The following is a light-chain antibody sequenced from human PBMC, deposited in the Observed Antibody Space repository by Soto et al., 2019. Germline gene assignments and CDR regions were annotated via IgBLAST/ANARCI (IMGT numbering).Light chain of an antibody. CDR2: YDD. J-gene: IGLJ2*01. CDR3: ASWDDSLNGVV. V-gene: IGLV1-36*01. CDR1: SSNIGNNA. Sequence: QSVLTQPPSVSGAPRQRVTISCSGSSSNIGNNAVNWYQQLPGKAPKLLIYYDDLLPSGGSDRFSGSKSGTSASLAIGGLQSEDEADYCCASWDDSLNGVVFGGGTKLTVL.